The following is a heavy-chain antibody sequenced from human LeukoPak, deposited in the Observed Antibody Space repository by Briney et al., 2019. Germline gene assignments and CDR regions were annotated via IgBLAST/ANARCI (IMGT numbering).Heavy chain of an antibody. CDR1: GGSFSSGDNY. J-gene: IGHJ4*02. Sequence: SETLSLTCTVSGGSFSSGDNYCSWIRQPPGKGLEWVGYIHYSGSTFYNPSLKSQVTMSVDTSKNQFSLKLNSETAADTAVYYCARGELLYDNWGPGTLVT. CDR2: IHYSGST. D-gene: IGHD2-15*01. V-gene: IGHV4-30-4*01. CDR3: ARGELLYDN.